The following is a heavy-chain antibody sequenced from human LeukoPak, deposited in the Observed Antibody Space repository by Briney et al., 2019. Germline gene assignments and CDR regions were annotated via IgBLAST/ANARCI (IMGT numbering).Heavy chain of an antibody. CDR2: IFYSGRT. CDR1: GDSISSGSQY. Sequence: SETLSLTCTVAGDSISSGSQYWGWIRLPPGNGLEWIGSIFYSGRTYYTPSLKGRVTMSLDTSKNQFSLRLTSVTAADTAVYYCARQVAVVEPTDPNWFDSWGQGTLVTVSS. V-gene: IGHV4-39*07. D-gene: IGHD2-21*01. J-gene: IGHJ5*01. CDR3: ARQVAVVEPTDPNWFDS.